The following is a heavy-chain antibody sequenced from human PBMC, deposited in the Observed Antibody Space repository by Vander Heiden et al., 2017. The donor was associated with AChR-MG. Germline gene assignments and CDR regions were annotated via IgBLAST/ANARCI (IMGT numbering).Heavy chain of an antibody. J-gene: IGHJ4*02. D-gene: IGHD1-26*01. V-gene: IGHV4-34*01. CDR3: ATSKPYSGSTGVYDY. CDR1: GGSFSGYY. Sequence: QVQLQQWGAGLLKPSETLSLTCAVHGGSFSGYYWTRIRQPPGKGLEWIGEINHSGSTNYNPSLKSRVTISVDTSKNQFSLKLSSVTAADTAVYYCATSKPYSGSTGVYDYWGQGTLVTVSS. CDR2: INHSGST.